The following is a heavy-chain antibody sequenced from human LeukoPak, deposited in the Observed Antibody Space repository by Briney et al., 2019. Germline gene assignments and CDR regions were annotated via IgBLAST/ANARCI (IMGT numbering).Heavy chain of an antibody. CDR2: INHRGST. D-gene: IGHD1-26*01. CDR3: ARDASGSYSSWFDP. Sequence: SETLSLTCAVYGGSFSAYYWSWIRQPPGKGLEWIGEINHRGSTTYNPSLKSRVTISVDTSKNQFSLKLSSVTAADTAVYYCARDASGSYSSWFDPWGQGTLVTVSS. CDR1: GGSFSAYY. J-gene: IGHJ5*02. V-gene: IGHV4-34*01.